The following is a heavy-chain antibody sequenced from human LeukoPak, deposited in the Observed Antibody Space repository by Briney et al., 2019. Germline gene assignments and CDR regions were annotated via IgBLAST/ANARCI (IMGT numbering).Heavy chain of an antibody. J-gene: IGHJ3*02. V-gene: IGHV3-23*01. CDR2: IRGSGGTT. CDR1: GFTLSSYG. CDR3: AKDMGRITITVPKDAFDI. Sequence: GGSLRLSCTASGFTLSSYGMCWVRQAPGKGLEWVSAIRGSGGTTYYADSVKGRFTISRDNSKNTLYLQMNSLRAEDTAVYYCAKDMGRITITVPKDAFDIRGQGTMVTVSS. D-gene: IGHD1-20*01.